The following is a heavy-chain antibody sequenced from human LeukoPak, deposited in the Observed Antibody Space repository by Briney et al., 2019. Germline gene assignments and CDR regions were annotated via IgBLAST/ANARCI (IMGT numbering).Heavy chain of an antibody. CDR2: IYYSGST. V-gene: IGHV4-39*07. Sequence: SETLSLTCTVSGGSISSSSYYWGWIRQPPGKGLEWIGSIYYSGSTYYNPSLKSRVTISVDTSKNQFSLKLSSVTAADTAVYYCARDPNLAVATIGEYYYYGMDVWGQGTTVTVSS. CDR3: ARDPNLAVATIGEYYYYGMDV. D-gene: IGHD5-12*01. CDR1: GGSISSSSYY. J-gene: IGHJ6*02.